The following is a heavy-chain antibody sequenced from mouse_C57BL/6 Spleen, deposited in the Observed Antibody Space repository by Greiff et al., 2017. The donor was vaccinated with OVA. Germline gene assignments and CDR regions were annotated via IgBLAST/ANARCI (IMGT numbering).Heavy chain of an antibody. CDR1: GYAFSSYW. Sequence: VQRVESGAELVKPGASVKISCKASGYAFSSYWMNWVKQRPGKGLEWIGQIYPGDGDTNYNGKFKGKATLTADKSSSTAYMQLSSLTSEDSAVYCCVRRGRGRGYAMDYWGQGTSVTVSS. J-gene: IGHJ4*01. CDR3: VRRGRGRGYAMDY. V-gene: IGHV1-80*01. CDR2: IYPGDGDT.